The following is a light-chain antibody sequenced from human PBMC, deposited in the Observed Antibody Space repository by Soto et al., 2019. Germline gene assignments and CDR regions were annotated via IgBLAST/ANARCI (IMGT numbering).Light chain of an antibody. V-gene: IGKV1-39*01. CDR3: QQSYSTLSIT. CDR2: AAS. Sequence: DIQMTQSPSSVSASVGDSVTITCRASQPIDTFLPWYQQKPGRAPNLLIYAASNLQSGVPSRFRGSGSGTDFNLTISSLQPEDFATYYCQQSYSTLSITFGQGTRLEI. CDR1: QPIDTF. J-gene: IGKJ5*01.